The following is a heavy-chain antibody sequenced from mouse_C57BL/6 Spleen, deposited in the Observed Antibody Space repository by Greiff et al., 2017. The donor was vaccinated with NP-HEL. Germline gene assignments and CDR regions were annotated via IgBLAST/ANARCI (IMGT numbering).Heavy chain of an antibody. CDR3: ARSPYYGSSYVLAY. CDR2: IDPSDSYT. V-gene: IGHV1-50*01. D-gene: IGHD1-1*01. CDR1: GYTFTSYW. Sequence: QVQLQQPGAELVKPGASVKLSCKASGYTFTSYWMQWVKQRPGQGLEWIGEIDPSDSYTNYNQKFKGKATLTVDTSSSTAYMQLSSLTSEDSAVYYCARSPYYGSSYVLAYWGQGTLVTVSA. J-gene: IGHJ3*01.